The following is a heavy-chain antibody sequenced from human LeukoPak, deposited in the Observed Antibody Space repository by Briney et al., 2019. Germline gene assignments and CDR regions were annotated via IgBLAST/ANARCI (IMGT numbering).Heavy chain of an antibody. V-gene: IGHV3-33*06. J-gene: IGHJ4*02. CDR2: IWYDGSNK. CDR1: GFTFSSYG. Sequence: PGRSLRLSCAASGFTFSSYGMHWVRQAPGKGLEWVAVIWYDGSNKYYADSVKGRFTISRDNSKNTLYLQMNSLRADDTAVYYCAKKNGDYVTYHFDYWGQGTLVSVSS. CDR3: AKKNGDYVTYHFDY. D-gene: IGHD4-17*01.